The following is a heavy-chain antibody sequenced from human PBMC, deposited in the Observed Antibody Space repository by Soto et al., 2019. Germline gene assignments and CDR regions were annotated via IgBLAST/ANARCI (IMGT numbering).Heavy chain of an antibody. J-gene: IGHJ4*02. CDR3: ARGDKVQFFDY. CDR2: IYYSGST. V-gene: IGHV4-31*03. Sequence: QVQLQESGPGLVKPSQTLSLTCTVSGGSISSGGYYWSWIRQHPGKGLEWIGYIYYSGSTYYNPSLQSXXTXSXXTSKNQFSLKLSSVTAADTAVYYCARGDKVQFFDYWGQGTLVTVSS. CDR1: GGSISSGGYY. D-gene: IGHD1-1*01.